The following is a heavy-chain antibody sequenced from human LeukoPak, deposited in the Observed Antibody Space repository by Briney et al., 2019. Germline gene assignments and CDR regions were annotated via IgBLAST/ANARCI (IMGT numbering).Heavy chain of an antibody. V-gene: IGHV4-31*03. CDR1: GDSISNGDYY. J-gene: IGHJ4*02. CDR3: VRDRELTY. Sequence: PSETLSLTCTVSGDSISNGDYYWSWIRQHPEKGLECIGHIYYSGATYYNPSLKSRLTISVDTPKSQFSLKLSSVTAADTAVYYCVRDRELTYWGQGTLVTVSS. CDR2: IYYSGAT. D-gene: IGHD5-24*01.